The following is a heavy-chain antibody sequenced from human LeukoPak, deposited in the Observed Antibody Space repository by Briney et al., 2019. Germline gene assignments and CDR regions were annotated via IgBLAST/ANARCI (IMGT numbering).Heavy chain of an antibody. V-gene: IGHV4-59*01. CDR1: GGSISSYY. CDR3: ARESGGGYYYYGMDV. J-gene: IGHJ6*02. Sequence: TSETLSLTCTVSGGSISSYYWSWIRQPPGKGLEWIGYIYYSGSTNYNPSLKSRATISVDTSKNQFSLKLSSVTAADTAVYYCARESGGGYYYYGMDVWGQGTTVTVSS. D-gene: IGHD3-16*01. CDR2: IYYSGST.